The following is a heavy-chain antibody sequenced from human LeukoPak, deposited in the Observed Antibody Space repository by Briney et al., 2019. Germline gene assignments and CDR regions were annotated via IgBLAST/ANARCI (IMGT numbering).Heavy chain of an antibody. V-gene: IGHV4-4*07. CDR1: GGSISSYY. CDR2: IYTSGST. Sequence: PSETLSLTCTVSGGSISSYYWSWIRQPAGKGLEWIGRIYTSGSTNYNPSLKSRVTMSVDTSKSQFSLKLSSVTAADTAVYYCARDIAAAGRYYYYGMDVWGQGTTVTVSS. D-gene: IGHD6-13*01. CDR3: ARDIAAAGRYYYYGMDV. J-gene: IGHJ6*02.